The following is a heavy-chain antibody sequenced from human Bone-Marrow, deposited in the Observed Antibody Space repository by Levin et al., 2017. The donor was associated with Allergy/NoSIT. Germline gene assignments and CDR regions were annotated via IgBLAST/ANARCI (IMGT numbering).Heavy chain of an antibody. CDR3: GSAREGRNGMDI. D-gene: IGHD3-10*01. J-gene: IGHJ6*02. CDR1: GFTFSKYW. CDR2: LNGDGTTT. V-gene: IGHV3-74*01. Sequence: RGESLKISCAASGFTFSKYWMHWVRQVPGKGLVWVGRLNGDGTTTNYADSVKGRFTISRDNAKNTLYLQMGSLRSEDTAVYYCGSAREGRNGMDIWGQGTTVTVSS.